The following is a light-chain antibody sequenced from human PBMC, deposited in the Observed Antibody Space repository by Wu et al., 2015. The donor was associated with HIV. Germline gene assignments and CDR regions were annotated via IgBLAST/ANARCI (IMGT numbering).Light chain of an antibody. V-gene: IGKV3D-15*03. Sequence: EIVMTQSPATLSVSPGERATLSCRASQSVSSNLAWYQQKPGQAPRLLIYGASIRATGIPARFSGSGSGTEFTLTISILQSEDFAVYYCQQYNNWPRTFGQGT. CDR3: QQYNNWPRT. CDR2: GAS. CDR1: QSVSSN. J-gene: IGKJ1*01.